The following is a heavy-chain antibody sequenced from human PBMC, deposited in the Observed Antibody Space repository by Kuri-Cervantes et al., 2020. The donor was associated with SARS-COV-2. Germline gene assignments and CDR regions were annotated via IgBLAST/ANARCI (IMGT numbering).Heavy chain of an antibody. CDR2: ISGSGGST. J-gene: IGHJ4*02. CDR3: VRGWMAGPFDL. Sequence: GESLKISCAASGFTFSSYAMSWVRQAPGKGLEWVSAISGSGGSTYYADSVKGRFTISRDNSKNTPYLQMNSLRAEDTALYYCVRGWMAGPFDLWGQGTLVTVSS. D-gene: IGHD5-24*01. CDR1: GFTFSSYA. V-gene: IGHV3-23*01.